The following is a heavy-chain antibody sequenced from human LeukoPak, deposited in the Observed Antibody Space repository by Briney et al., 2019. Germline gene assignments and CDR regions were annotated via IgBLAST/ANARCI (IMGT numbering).Heavy chain of an antibody. CDR3: ARDDYGDGFDY. J-gene: IGHJ4*02. CDR1: GFMFGSYA. CDR2: ISSSSSTI. D-gene: IGHD4-17*01. V-gene: IGHV3-48*01. Sequence: GGSLRLSCAASGFMFGSYAMNWVRQAPGKGLEWVSYISSSSSTIYYADSVKGRFTISRDYGKNSLHLQMNSLRVEDTAVYYCARDDYGDGFDYWGQGTLVTVSS.